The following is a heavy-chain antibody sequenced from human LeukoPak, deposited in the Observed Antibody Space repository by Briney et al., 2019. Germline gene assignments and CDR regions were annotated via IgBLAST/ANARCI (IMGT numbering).Heavy chain of an antibody. CDR1: GDSTSGYY. CDR3: ARGGSYHGY. V-gene: IGHV4-59*01. Sequence: PSETLSLTCTVSGDSTSGYYWSWLRQPPGKGLEWIGNIYYSGTTNHNPSLKSRVTISVDTSKNQFSLKLSSVTAADTATYYCARGGSYHGYWGQGTLVTASS. CDR2: IYYSGTT. J-gene: IGHJ4*02. D-gene: IGHD1-26*01.